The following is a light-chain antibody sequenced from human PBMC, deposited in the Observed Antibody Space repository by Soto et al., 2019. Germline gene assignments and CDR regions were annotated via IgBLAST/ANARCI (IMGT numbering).Light chain of an antibody. Sequence: EMVLTQSPGTLSLSPGDRATLSCRASQTLRSGYLAWYQHKPGQAPRLLIYDVSSRTPGTPDRFSGSGSGTDFTRTISRLEPEDVAVYYCHQYGSSPRAFGQGTKVEVK. CDR2: DVS. J-gene: IGKJ1*01. CDR3: HQYGSSPRA. V-gene: IGKV3-20*01. CDR1: QTLRSGY.